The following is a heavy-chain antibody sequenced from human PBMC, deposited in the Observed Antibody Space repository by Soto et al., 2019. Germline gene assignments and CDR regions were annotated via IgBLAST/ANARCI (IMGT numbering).Heavy chain of an antibody. CDR1: GYTFTSYY. V-gene: IGHV1-46*01. Sequence: GASVKVSCKASGYTFTSYYMHWVRQAPGQGLEWMGIINPSGGSTSYAQKFQGRVTMTRDTSTSTVYMELSSLRSEDTAVYYRARDPRGVPTRIGPIYGMDVWGQGTTVTVSS. CDR3: ARDPRGVPTRIGPIYGMDV. J-gene: IGHJ6*02. D-gene: IGHD3-16*02. CDR2: INPSGGST.